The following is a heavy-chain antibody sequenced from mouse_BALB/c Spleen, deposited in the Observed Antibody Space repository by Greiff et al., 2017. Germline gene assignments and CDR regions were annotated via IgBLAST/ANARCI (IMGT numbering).Heavy chain of an antibody. Sequence: EVHLVESGGGLVKPGGSLKLSCAASGFTFSSYAMSWVRQTPEKRLEWVASISSGGSTYYPDSVKGRFTISRDNARNILYLQMSSLRSEDTAMYYCAREGLRLRYFDYWGQGTTLTVSS. V-gene: IGHV5-6-5*01. CDR1: GFTFSSYA. D-gene: IGHD1-2*01. CDR3: AREGLRLRYFDY. J-gene: IGHJ2*01. CDR2: ISSGGST.